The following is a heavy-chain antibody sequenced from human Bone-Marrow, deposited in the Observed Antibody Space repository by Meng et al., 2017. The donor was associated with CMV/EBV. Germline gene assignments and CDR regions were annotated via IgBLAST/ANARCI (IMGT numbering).Heavy chain of an antibody. CDR1: GLSFSSHH. Sequence: GGSLRLSCAASGLSFSSHHMHWVRQTPGKGLEWVSSIGIAGDRYYAGSVKGRFTISRDNYKKTLYLQINNLRAEDTAVYYCAKISGDIPRTVSRLGFDYWGQGTLVTVSS. D-gene: IGHD2-2*02. J-gene: IGHJ4*02. CDR2: IGIAGDR. CDR3: AKISGDIPRTVSRLGFDY. V-gene: IGHV3-13*01.